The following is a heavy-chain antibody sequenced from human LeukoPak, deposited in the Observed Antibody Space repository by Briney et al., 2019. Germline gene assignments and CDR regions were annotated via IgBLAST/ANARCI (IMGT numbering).Heavy chain of an antibody. Sequence: GASVKVSCKVSGYTLTELSMHWVRQAPGKGLEWMGGFDPGDGETIYAQKFQGRVTMTEDTSTDTAYMELSSLRSEDTAVYYCATMVLAVAGYDYWGQGTLVTVSS. CDR2: FDPGDGET. D-gene: IGHD6-19*01. CDR3: ATMVLAVAGYDY. V-gene: IGHV1-24*01. J-gene: IGHJ4*02. CDR1: GYTLTELS.